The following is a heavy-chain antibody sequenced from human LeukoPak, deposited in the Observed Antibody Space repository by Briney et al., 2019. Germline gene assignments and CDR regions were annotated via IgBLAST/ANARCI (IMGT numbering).Heavy chain of an antibody. CDR1: GGSISGYY. D-gene: IGHD3-22*01. CDR3: ARDQRPYYYDSSGYYYDGGGNAFDI. J-gene: IGHJ3*02. V-gene: IGHV4-59*01. Sequence: SETLSLTCTVSGGSISGYYWSWIRQPPGKGLEWIGYIYYSGSTNYNPSLKSRVTISVDTSKNQFSLKLSSVTAADTAVYYCARDQRPYYYDSSGYYYDGGGNAFDIWGQGTMVTVSS. CDR2: IYYSGST.